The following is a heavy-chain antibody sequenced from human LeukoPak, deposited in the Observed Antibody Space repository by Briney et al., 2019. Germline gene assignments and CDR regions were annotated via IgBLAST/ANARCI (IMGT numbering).Heavy chain of an antibody. D-gene: IGHD3-22*01. J-gene: IGHJ4*02. V-gene: IGHV4-34*01. Sequence: SETLSLTCTVYGGSFTAFYWSWIRQPPGKGLEWLGEVHHSGTTNYNPSLKSRVTISVDTSKNQFSLKLSSVTAADTAVYYCARGEDSSGYFSVSPLDYWGQGTLVTVSS. CDR1: GGSFTAFY. CDR3: ARGEDSSGYFSVSPLDY. CDR2: VHHSGTT.